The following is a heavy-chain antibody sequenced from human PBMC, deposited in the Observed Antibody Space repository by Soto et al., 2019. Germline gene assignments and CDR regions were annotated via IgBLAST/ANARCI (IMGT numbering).Heavy chain of an antibody. CDR2: INAGGTSI. Sequence: GGSLRLSCVGSGFSFSSYWVHWVRQPPGKGLEWVSRINAGGTSISYADSVKGRFTISRDNAKNTLYLQMDGLGVDDTAVYYCARAGSYRFDYWGLGNPGHRLL. D-gene: IGHD3-10*01. V-gene: IGHV3-74*01. CDR3: ARAGSYRFDY. J-gene: IGHJ4*02. CDR1: GFSFSSYW.